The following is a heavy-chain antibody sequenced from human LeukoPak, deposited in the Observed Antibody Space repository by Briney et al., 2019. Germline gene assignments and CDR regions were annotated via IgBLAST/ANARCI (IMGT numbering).Heavy chain of an antibody. J-gene: IGHJ4*02. Sequence: ASVKVSCKASGYTFTGYYIHCVRQAPGQGLEWMGMINPSDGTTSYAQKFQGRVTMTRDTSTSTVYMELSSLRSEDTAVYYCARAPANKYDSRLPEDYWGQGTLVTVSS. CDR3: ARAPANKYDSRLPEDY. D-gene: IGHD3-22*01. CDR2: INPSDGTT. CDR1: GYTFTGYY. V-gene: IGHV1-46*01.